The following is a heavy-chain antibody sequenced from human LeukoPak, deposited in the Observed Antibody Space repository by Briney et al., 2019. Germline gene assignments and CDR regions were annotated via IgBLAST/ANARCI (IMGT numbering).Heavy chain of an antibody. CDR3: ARDCSSTSCPNDEYFHH. V-gene: IGHV1-69*13. D-gene: IGHD2-2*01. CDR2: IIPIVGTA. J-gene: IGHJ1*01. Sequence: SVKVSCKASGGTFSSYAISWVRQAPGQGREWMGGIIPIVGTANYAQKFQGRVTITADESTSTAYMELSSLRSEDTDVYYCARDCSSTSCPNDEYFHHWGQGTLVTVSS. CDR1: GGTFSSYA.